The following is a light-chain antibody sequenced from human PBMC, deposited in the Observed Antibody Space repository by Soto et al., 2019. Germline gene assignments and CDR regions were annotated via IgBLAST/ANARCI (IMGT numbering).Light chain of an antibody. CDR2: AAA. CDR1: QSISDY. Sequence: DIQMTQSPFSLSASLGDRVTITCRASQSISDYLNWYQQKPGKGPKLLIFAAASLQVGVAARFSGSGSGTDFTLTISSLQPEDFATYFCQQSRSAPYTFGRGTTVDLK. CDR3: QQSRSAPYT. J-gene: IGKJ3*01. V-gene: IGKV1-39*01.